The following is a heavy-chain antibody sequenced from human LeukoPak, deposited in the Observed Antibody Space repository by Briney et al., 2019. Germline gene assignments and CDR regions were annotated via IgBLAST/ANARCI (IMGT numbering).Heavy chain of an antibody. J-gene: IGHJ2*01. CDR1: GLTVTSNY. D-gene: IGHD6-13*01. CDR3: PTSPATGNIYVDL. V-gene: IGHV3-66*01. CDR2: LYSGGNT. Sequence: RSLRLACAASGLTVTSNYMGWVRQATGKGLGWVSVLYSGGNTYYADSVKGRFTISSDNSKNTRYLQMTSLRAEDTAGYYCPTSPATGNIYVDLWGGGTLVTVSS.